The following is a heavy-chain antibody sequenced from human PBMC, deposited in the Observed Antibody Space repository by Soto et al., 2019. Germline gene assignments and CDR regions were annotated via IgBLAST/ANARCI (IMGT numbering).Heavy chain of an antibody. Sequence: VQLVQSGAEVKKPGASVKVSCKASDYSFTTYGFNWVRQAPGQGLEWVGWISASNGNTNYAQKFQGRITIAADESTGTVYMDLRSLRSEDTAVYYCARDPRSITGTTSSEDFQHWGQGTLVSVSS. CDR1: DYSFTTYG. D-gene: IGHD1-20*01. CDR3: ARDPRSITGTTSSEDFQH. CDR2: ISASNGNT. J-gene: IGHJ1*01. V-gene: IGHV1-18*01.